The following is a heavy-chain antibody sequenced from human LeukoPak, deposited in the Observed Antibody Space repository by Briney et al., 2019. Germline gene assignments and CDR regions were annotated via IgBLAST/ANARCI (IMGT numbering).Heavy chain of an antibody. V-gene: IGHV4-31*03. CDR1: GASISSGGYY. CDR2: VYYSGST. CDR3: ARDRGMVQGVRLHNWFDP. Sequence: SETLSLTCTVSGASISSGGYYWSWIRQHLGKGLEWIGYVYYSGSTYYNPSLKSRVTISVDTSKNQFSLRLNSVTAADTAVYYCARDRGMVQGVRLHNWFDPWGQGTLVTVSS. D-gene: IGHD3-10*01. J-gene: IGHJ5*02.